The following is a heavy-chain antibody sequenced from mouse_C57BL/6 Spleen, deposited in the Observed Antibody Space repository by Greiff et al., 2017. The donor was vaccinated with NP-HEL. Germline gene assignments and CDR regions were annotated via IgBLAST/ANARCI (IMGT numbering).Heavy chain of an antibody. D-gene: IGHD1-1*01. CDR1: GYTFTSYW. CDR3: AREIYYYGSSYGFDY. CDR2: IYPGSGST. V-gene: IGHV1-55*01. Sequence: VQLQQSGAELVKPGASVKMSCKASGYTFTSYWITWVKQRPGQGLEWIGDIYPGSGSTNYNEKFKSKATLTVDTSSSTAYMQLSSLTSEDSAVYYCAREIYYYGSSYGFDYWGQGTTLTVSS. J-gene: IGHJ2*01.